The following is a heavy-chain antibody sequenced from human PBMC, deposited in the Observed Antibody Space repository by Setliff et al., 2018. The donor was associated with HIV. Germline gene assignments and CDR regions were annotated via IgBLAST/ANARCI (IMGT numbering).Heavy chain of an antibody. CDR3: AREVRWELPQGFDH. V-gene: IGHV4-39*07. Sequence: SETLSLTCTVSGGSIGSSSYYWGWVRQPPGKGLEWIGSIAYTGSGYYNSSLKSRVTISVDTSRNECSLKLTSVTAADTAVYYCAREVRWELPQGFDHWGQGSQVTVSS. CDR2: IAYTGSG. D-gene: IGHD1-26*01. CDR1: GGSIGSSSYY. J-gene: IGHJ4*02.